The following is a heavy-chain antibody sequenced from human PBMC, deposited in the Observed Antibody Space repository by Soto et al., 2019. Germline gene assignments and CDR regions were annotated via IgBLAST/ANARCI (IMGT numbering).Heavy chain of an antibody. V-gene: IGHV3-30-3*01. CDR1: GFTFSSYA. CDR2: ISYDGSNK. CDR3: ARDRMYSSAATGYYYYYGMDV. Sequence: QVQLVESGGGVVQPGRSLRLSCAASGFTFSSYAMHWVRQAPGKGLEWVAVISYDGSNKYYADSVKGRFTISRDNSKNTPYLKMNSLIAVDTDVYYCARDRMYSSAATGYYYYYGMDVWGQGTTVTVSS. D-gene: IGHD6-25*01. J-gene: IGHJ6*02.